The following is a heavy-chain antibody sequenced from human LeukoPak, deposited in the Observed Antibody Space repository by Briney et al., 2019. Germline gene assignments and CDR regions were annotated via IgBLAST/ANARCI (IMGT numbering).Heavy chain of an antibody. CDR3: AREVVVEAYYYDSSGGAFDY. V-gene: IGHV3-21*01. Sequence: AGGSLRLSCAASGFTFSSYSMNWVRQAPGKGLEWVSSISSSSSYIYYADSVKGRFTISRDNAKNSLYLQMNSLRAEDTAVYYCAREVVVEAYYYDSSGGAFDYWGQGTLVTVSS. CDR1: GFTFSSYS. CDR2: ISSSSSYI. D-gene: IGHD3-22*01. J-gene: IGHJ4*02.